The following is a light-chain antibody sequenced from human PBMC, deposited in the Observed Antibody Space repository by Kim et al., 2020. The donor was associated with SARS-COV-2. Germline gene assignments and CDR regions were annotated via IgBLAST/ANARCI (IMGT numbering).Light chain of an antibody. CDR2: DAS. V-gene: IGKV3-11*01. Sequence: AERATLSCRASQSVSSYLAWYQQQPGQAPRLLIYDASNRATGIPARFSGSGSGTDFTLTISSLEPEDFAVYYCQQRSNWPPRRLTFGGGTKVDIK. CDR1: QSVSSY. J-gene: IGKJ4*01. CDR3: QQRSNWPPRRLT.